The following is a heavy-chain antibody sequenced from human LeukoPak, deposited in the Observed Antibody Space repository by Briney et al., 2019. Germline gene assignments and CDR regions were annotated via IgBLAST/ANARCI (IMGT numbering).Heavy chain of an antibody. Sequence: GASVKVSCKASGYTFSSYGFSWVRQAPGQGLEWMGWISAYNGNTNYAQKLQGRVTMTTDTSTSTAYMELSRLRSDDTAVYYCARDRIIGPSALAVAGLSDDAFDIWGQGTMVTVSS. CDR3: ARDRIIGPSALAVAGLSDDAFDI. V-gene: IGHV1-18*01. D-gene: IGHD6-19*01. J-gene: IGHJ3*02. CDR2: ISAYNGNT. CDR1: GYTFSSYG.